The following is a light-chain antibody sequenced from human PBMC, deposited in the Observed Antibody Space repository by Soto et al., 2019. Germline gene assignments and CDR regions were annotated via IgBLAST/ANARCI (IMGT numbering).Light chain of an antibody. Sequence: EIVLTQSPGTLSLSPGERATLSCRASQSVSSSYLAWYQQKPGQAPRLLIYGASSRATGIPDRFSGSGSGTDFTLTISRLEPEDVAVYYCQQYGSSPGTLGQGTKVDIK. J-gene: IGKJ1*01. CDR3: QQYGSSPGT. CDR2: GAS. V-gene: IGKV3-20*01. CDR1: QSVSSSY.